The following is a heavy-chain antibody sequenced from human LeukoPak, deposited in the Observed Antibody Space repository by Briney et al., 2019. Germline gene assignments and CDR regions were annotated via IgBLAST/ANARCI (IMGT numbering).Heavy chain of an antibody. CDR1: GDSVSSNSAA. CDR2: TYYMSKWYN. V-gene: IGHV6-1*01. J-gene: IGHJ5*02. Sequence: SQTLSLTCAISGDSVSSNSAAWNWIRQSPSRGLEWLGRTYYMSKWYNDYAVSVKSRITMNPDTSKNQFSLQLNSVTPEDTAVYYCARWNDASHWFDPWGQGTLVTVSS. D-gene: IGHD1-1*01. CDR3: ARWNDASHWFDP.